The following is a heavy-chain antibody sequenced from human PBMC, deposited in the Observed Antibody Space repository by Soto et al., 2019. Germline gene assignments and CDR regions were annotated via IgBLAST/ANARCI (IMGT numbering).Heavy chain of an antibody. CDR3: AKYRRTEAEGFTLDY. CDR1: GDSINNYY. V-gene: IGHV4-59*01. D-gene: IGHD6-13*01. CDR2: IYYTGST. Sequence: SEALSLTCTVSGDSINNYYWSWIRQPPGKRLEWIGYIYYTGSTTYNPSLESRVTMSVDTSKNQFSLKLSSVNAADTAVYYCAKYRRTEAEGFTLDYWGRGNLVTVSS. J-gene: IGHJ4*02.